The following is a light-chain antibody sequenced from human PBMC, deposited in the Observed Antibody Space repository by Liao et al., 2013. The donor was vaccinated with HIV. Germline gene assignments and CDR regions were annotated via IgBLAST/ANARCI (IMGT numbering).Light chain of an antibody. CDR2: ENY. V-gene: IGLV3-1*01. J-gene: IGLJ3*02. CDR1: KVQQTN. CDR3: QAWDGTTVV. Sequence: SQDLTQPSSVSVSPGQTASITCAGDKVQQTNVCWYQLKPGQSPEVVMYENYKRPSGIPERFSGSKSGNTATLTIRGAQAMDEADFYCQAWDGTTVVFGGGTKLTVL.